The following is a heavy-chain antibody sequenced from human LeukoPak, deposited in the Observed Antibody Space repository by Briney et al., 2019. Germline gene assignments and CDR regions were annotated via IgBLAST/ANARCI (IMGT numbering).Heavy chain of an antibody. D-gene: IGHD3-10*01. J-gene: IGHJ4*02. Sequence: SETLSLTCSVSGGSLSSYYWSWIRQPPGKGLEWIGYISDSGSTNYNPSLKSRVTMSLDTSKNQFSLKVSSVAAADTAVYFCARIISRAKPDYWGQGTLVTVSS. V-gene: IGHV4-59*01. CDR3: ARIISRAKPDY. CDR2: ISDSGST. CDR1: GGSLSSYY.